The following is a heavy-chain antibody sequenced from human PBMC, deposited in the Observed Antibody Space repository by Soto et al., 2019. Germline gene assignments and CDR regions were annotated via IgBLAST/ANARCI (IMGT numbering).Heavy chain of an antibody. CDR3: ARAVGFRGPLRLTLYY. J-gene: IGHJ4*02. Sequence: QVPLVQSGAEVKKPGASVKVSCKASGYTFTSYDINWVRQATGQGLEWMGWMNPNSGNTGYAQKFQGRVTMTRNTSISTAYMELSSLRSEATAVYYCARAVGFRGPLRLTLYYWGQGTLVTVSS. CDR2: MNPNSGNT. CDR1: GYTFTSYD. V-gene: IGHV1-8*01. D-gene: IGHD4-17*01.